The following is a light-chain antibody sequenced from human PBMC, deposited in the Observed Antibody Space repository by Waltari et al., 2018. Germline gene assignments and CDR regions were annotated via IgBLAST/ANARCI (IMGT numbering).Light chain of an antibody. CDR2: EVT. V-gene: IGLV2-8*01. Sequence: QSALTQPPSASGSPGQSVTISCTGTSSDVGAYNHVSWYQQYPDKAPKLMIYEVTKRPSGVPDRFSGSKSGNTASLTVSGLQAEDEADYYCISYAGNNKYVLGAGTKVTVL. J-gene: IGLJ1*01. CDR1: SSDVGAYNH. CDR3: ISYAGNNKYV.